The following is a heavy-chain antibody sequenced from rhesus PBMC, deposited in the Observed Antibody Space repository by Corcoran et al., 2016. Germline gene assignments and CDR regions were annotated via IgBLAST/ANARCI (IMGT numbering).Heavy chain of an antibody. D-gene: IGHD5-24*01. CDR1: GGSITTNS. Sequence: QVQLQESGPGLVKPSETLSLTCAVSGGSITTNSWSWIRQCPGKGLEWIGNIYGGSGSTSYHSSLKSRVTISTDTSKNQFSLKLTSVTAADTAVYYCARYSTVAVRYFDYWGQGVLVTVSS. V-gene: IGHV4-147*01. J-gene: IGHJ4*01. CDR2: IYGGSGST. CDR3: ARYSTVAVRYFDY.